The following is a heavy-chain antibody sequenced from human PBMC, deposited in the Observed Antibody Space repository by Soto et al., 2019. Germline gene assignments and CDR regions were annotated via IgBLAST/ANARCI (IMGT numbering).Heavy chain of an antibody. J-gene: IGHJ6*02. V-gene: IGHV3-7*02. CDR1: GLTFSSYW. CDR2: IKQDGSEK. D-gene: IGHD5-18*01. Sequence: EVQLVESGGGLVQPGGSLRLSCAASGLTFSSYWMSWVRQAPGKGLEWVANIKQDGSEKYYVDSVKGRFTISRDNARNSLYLQMNSLRVEDTAVYYCASSNRGYSYYRGYAMDVWGQGTTVTVSS. CDR3: ASSNRGYSYYRGYAMDV.